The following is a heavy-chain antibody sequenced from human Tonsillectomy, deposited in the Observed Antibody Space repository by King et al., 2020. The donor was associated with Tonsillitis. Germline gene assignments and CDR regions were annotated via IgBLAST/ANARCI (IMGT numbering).Heavy chain of an antibody. D-gene: IGHD3-16*01. Sequence: VQLVESGAEVKKPGASVKVSCKASGYTFTGTYMHWVRQAPGQGLEWMGWINPNSGGTNYGQKFQGRVTMTRDTSISTVYMELSRLRSDDTAVYYCAREPSSPGGRASLGYWGQGTLVTVSS. CDR3: AREPSSPGGRASLGY. V-gene: IGHV1-2*02. J-gene: IGHJ4*02. CDR2: INPNSGGT. CDR1: GYTFTGTY.